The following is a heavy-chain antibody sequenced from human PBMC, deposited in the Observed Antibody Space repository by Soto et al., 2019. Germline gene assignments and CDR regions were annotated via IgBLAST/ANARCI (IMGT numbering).Heavy chain of an antibody. CDR1: GGSISTYY. D-gene: IGHD1-26*01. V-gene: IGHV4-59*12. J-gene: IGHJ4*02. CDR3: ARGRPWELYDY. CDR2: IYYSGST. Sequence: QVQLQESGPGLVKPSETLSLTCTVSGGSISTYYWSWIRQPPGKGLEWVGYIYYSGSTNYNPSLKSRVTISVDTSNNQSSLKLSSMTAADTAVYYCARGRPWELYDYWGQGTLVTVSS.